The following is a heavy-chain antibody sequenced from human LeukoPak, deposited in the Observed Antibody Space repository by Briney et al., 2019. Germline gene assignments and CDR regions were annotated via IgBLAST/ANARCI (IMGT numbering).Heavy chain of an antibody. CDR3: ARDGGRGYAVDY. V-gene: IGHV3-21*01. CDR2: ISSSSSYI. CDR1: GFTFSSYS. D-gene: IGHD5-12*01. Sequence: PGGSLRLSCAASGFTFSSYSMNWVRQAPGKGLEWVSSISSSSSYIYYADSVKGRFTISRDNAKNSLYLQMNSLRAEDTAVYYCARDGGRGYAVDYWGQGTLVTVSS. J-gene: IGHJ4*02.